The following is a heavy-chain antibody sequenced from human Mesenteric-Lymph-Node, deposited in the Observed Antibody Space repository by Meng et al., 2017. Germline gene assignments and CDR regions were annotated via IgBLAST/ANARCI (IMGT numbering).Heavy chain of an antibody. V-gene: IGHV1-46*01. CDR1: GYTFTSYY. Sequence: ASVKVSCKASGYTFTSYYMHWVRQAPGQGLEWMGIINPSGGSTSYAQKFQGRVTMTRDTSTSTVYMELSSLRSEDTAVYYCARSVAYGDYVESYYYYGMDVWGQGTTVTVSS. J-gene: IGHJ6*02. CDR2: INPSGGST. D-gene: IGHD4-17*01. CDR3: ARSVAYGDYVESYYYYGMDV.